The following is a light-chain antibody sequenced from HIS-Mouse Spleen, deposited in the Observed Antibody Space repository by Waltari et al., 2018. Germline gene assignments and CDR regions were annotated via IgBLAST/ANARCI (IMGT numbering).Light chain of an antibody. CDR3: CSYAGSYTPWV. J-gene: IGLJ3*02. CDR2: DVS. CDR1: SSDVGGYNY. V-gene: IGLV2-11*01. Sequence: QSALTQPCSVSGSPGQSVTISCTGTSSDVGGYNYFSWYQQHPGKAPKLMIYDVSKRPSGVPDRFSGSKSGNTASLTISGLQAEDEADYYCCSYAGSYTPWVFGGGTKLTVL.